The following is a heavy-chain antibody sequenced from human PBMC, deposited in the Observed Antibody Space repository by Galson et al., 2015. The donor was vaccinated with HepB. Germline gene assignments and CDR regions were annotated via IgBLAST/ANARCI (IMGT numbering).Heavy chain of an antibody. J-gene: IGHJ6*02. CDR1: GYSFTSYW. V-gene: IGHV5-51*01. CDR3: ARLGYCSSTSCPLHYYGMDV. CDR2: IYPGDSDT. Sequence: QSGAEVKKPGESLKISCRGSGYSFTSYWIGWVRQMPGKGLEWMGIIYPGDSDTRYSPSFQGQVTISADKSISTAYLQWSSLKASDTAMCYCARLGYCSSTSCPLHYYGMDVWGQGTTVTVSS. D-gene: IGHD2-2*01.